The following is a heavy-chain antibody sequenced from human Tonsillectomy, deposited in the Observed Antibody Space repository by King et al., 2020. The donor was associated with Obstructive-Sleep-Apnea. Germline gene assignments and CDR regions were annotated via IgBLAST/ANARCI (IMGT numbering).Heavy chain of an antibody. V-gene: IGHV3-30*04. CDR2: ISYDGSNK. D-gene: IGHD3-22*01. CDR1: GFTFSSYA. J-gene: IGHJ4*02. Sequence: VQLVESGGGVVQPGRSLRLSCAASGFTFSSYAMHWVRQAPGKGLEWVAVISYDGSNKYYADSVKGRFTISRDNSKNTLYLQMNSLRAEDTAVYYCARGASRFYYDSSGYYWGYWGQGTLVTVSS. CDR3: ARGASRFYYDSSGYYWGY.